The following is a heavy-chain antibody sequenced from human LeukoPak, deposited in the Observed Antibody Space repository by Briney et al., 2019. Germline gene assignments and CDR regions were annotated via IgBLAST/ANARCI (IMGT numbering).Heavy chain of an antibody. CDR1: GGTFSGYY. Sequence: PSETLSPTCAVYGGTFSGYYWSWIRRPPGKRLEWVGESNDSGGTNYNPSLKSRVTISADKSKNQVSLKLTSVTAADTAVYYCARLSVIVGAALEYYYYYMDVWGQGTTVTVSS. D-gene: IGHD1-26*01. V-gene: IGHV4-34*01. J-gene: IGHJ6*03. CDR2: SNDSGGT. CDR3: ARLSVIVGAALEYYYYYMDV.